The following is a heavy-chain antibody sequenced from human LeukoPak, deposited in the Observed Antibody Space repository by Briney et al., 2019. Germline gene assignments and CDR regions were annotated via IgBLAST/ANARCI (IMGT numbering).Heavy chain of an antibody. Sequence: SETLSLTCTVSGGSISSYYWSWIRQPAGKGLEWIGRIYTSGSTNYNPSLKSRVTMSVDTSKNQFSLELTSVTAADTAVYYCARSTAMVVNWYFDLWGRGTLVTVSS. CDR2: IYTSGST. J-gene: IGHJ2*01. V-gene: IGHV4-4*07. D-gene: IGHD5-18*01. CDR1: GGSISSYY. CDR3: ARSTAMVVNWYFDL.